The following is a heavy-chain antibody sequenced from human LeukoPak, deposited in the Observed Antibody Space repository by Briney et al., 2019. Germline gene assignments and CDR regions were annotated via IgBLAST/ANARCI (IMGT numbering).Heavy chain of an antibody. CDR1: GYTFTGYY. Sequence: GASVKVSCKASGYTFTGYYMHWVRQAPGQGLEWMGWINPNSGGTDYAQNFQGRVTLTRGTSLSTAYMELSRLGSDDTAVYFCARDLEVSSVNLGLDPWGQGTLVTVSS. V-gene: IGHV1-2*02. J-gene: IGHJ5*02. CDR2: INPNSGGT. CDR3: ARDLEVSSVNLGLDP. D-gene: IGHD7-27*01.